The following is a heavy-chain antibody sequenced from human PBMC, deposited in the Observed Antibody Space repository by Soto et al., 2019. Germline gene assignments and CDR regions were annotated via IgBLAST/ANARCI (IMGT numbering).Heavy chain of an antibody. V-gene: IGHV4-4*02. CDR1: SGSISSSNW. D-gene: IGHD3-16*02. CDR2: IYHSGST. J-gene: IGHJ4*02. Sequence: QVQLQESGPGLVKPSGTLSLTCAVSSGSISSSNWWSWVRQPPGKGLEWIGEIYHSGSTNYNPSLTSRVTRSVDKSKNQFSLKLSSVTAADTAVYYCARFTRIMITFGGVIESDYWGQGTLVTVSS. CDR3: ARFTRIMITFGGVIESDY.